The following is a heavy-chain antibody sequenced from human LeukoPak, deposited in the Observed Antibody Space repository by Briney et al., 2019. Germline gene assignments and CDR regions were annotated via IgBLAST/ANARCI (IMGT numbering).Heavy chain of an antibody. D-gene: IGHD3-22*01. V-gene: IGHV1-69*01. J-gene: IGHJ3*02. CDR2: IIPIFGTA. CDR3: ARSTYYYDSSGYYYVPDDAFDI. CDR1: GGTFSSYA. Sequence: SVKVSCKASGGTFSSYAISWVRQAPGQGLEWMGGIIPIFGTANYAQKFQGRVTITADESTSTAYMELSSLRSEDTAVYYCARSTYYYDSSGYYYVPDDAFDIWGQGTMVTVSS.